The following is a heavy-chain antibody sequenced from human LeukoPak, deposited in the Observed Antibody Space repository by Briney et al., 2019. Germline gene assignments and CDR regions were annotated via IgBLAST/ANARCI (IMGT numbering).Heavy chain of an antibody. CDR3: ARGMGRGAFDY. CDR1: GFTFSSYW. V-gene: IGHV3-74*01. D-gene: IGHD3-10*01. Sequence: PGGSLRLSCAASGFTFSSYWMHWVRQAPGKGLVWVSRINSDGSSTSYADSVKGRFTISRDNAKNTLYLQMNSLRAEDTAVYYCARGMGRGAFDYWGQGTLVTVSS. J-gene: IGHJ4*02. CDR2: INSDGSST.